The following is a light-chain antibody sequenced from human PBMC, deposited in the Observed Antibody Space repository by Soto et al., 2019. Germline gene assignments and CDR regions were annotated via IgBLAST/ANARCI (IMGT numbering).Light chain of an antibody. Sequence: ELTQSPGTLSLSPGERATLSCRASQSVSNNYLAWYQQKPGQAPRLLIYGASNRATGIPDRFSGSGPRTDFTLTISRLQPEDFAVYYCLQYGSSGTFGQGTKVDIK. J-gene: IGKJ1*01. CDR3: LQYGSSGT. CDR1: QSVSNNY. V-gene: IGKV3-20*01. CDR2: GAS.